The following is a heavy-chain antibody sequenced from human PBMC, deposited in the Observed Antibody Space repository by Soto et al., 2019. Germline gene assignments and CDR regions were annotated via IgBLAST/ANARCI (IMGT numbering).Heavy chain of an antibody. J-gene: IGHJ4*02. V-gene: IGHV4-38-2*01. CDR3: ASCVSTACYPQWGRQFFDL. D-gene: IGHD2-2*01. CDR2: IYHSGTT. CDR1: SVSISSGYY. Sequence: PSATLSLTFAVSSVSISSGYYWVWVRQPPGTGPEWIGSIYHSGTTNYSPSIKSRVTISIDTSKNQFSLTLRSVTAADAAVYYCASCVSTACYPQWGRQFFDLWGQGSLVTVSS.